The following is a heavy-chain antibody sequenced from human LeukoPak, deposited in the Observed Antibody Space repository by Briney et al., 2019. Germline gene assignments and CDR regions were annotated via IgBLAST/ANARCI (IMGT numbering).Heavy chain of an antibody. CDR1: GFTFSSYT. Sequence: ERSLRLSCAASGFTFSSYTMYWVRQAPGKGLEWVAVIWYDGSNKYYADSVKGRFTISRDNSKNTLYLQMNSLRAEDTAVYYCARENYGDPLGYAFDIWGQGTMVTVSS. J-gene: IGHJ3*02. V-gene: IGHV3-33*07. CDR2: IWYDGSNK. D-gene: IGHD4-17*01. CDR3: ARENYGDPLGYAFDI.